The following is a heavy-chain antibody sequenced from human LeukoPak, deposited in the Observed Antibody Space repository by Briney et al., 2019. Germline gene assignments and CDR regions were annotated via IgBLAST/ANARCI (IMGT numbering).Heavy chain of an antibody. Sequence: GGSLRLSCAASGFTFSSYSMNWVRQAPGKGLEWVSSISSSSSYIYYADSVKGRFTISRDNAKNSLYLQMNSLRAEDTAVYYCARGWSYCSSTSCPFDYWGQRTLVTVSS. CDR3: ARGWSYCSSTSCPFDY. J-gene: IGHJ4*02. V-gene: IGHV3-21*01. CDR2: ISSSSSYI. CDR1: GFTFSSYS. D-gene: IGHD2-2*01.